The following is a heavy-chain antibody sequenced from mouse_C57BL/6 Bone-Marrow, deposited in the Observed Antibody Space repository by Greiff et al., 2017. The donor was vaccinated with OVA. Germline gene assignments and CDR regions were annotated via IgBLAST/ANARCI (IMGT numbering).Heavy chain of an antibody. CDR3: TSYGNFDY. V-gene: IGHV14-4*01. CDR1: GFNIKVDY. Sequence: EVQLQQSGAELVRPGASVKLSCTASGFNIKVDYMHWVKQRPEQGLEWIGWIDPENGDTEYASKFQGKATITADTSSNTAYLQLSSLTSEDTAVYYCTSYGNFDYWGQGTTLTVSS. J-gene: IGHJ2*01. D-gene: IGHD2-1*01. CDR2: IDPENGDT.